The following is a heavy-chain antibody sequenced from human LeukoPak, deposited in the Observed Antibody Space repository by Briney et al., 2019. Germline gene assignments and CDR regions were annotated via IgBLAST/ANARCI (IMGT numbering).Heavy chain of an antibody. CDR2: IYYSGST. Sequence: SETLSLTCTVSGGSISSSSYYWGWIRQPPGKGLEWIGSIYYSGSTYYNPSLKSRVTISVDTSKNQFSLKLSSVTAADTAVYYCARVRTRSGSYCDYWGQGTLVTVSS. V-gene: IGHV4-39*07. CDR1: GGSISSSSYY. CDR3: ARVRTRSGSYCDY. J-gene: IGHJ4*02. D-gene: IGHD1-26*01.